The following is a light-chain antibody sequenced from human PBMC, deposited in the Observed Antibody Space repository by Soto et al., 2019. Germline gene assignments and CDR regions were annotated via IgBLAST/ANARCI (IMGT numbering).Light chain of an antibody. CDR3: GSFTTSWTL. CDR1: SSDIGASES. J-gene: IGLJ2*01. Sequence: QSVLTQPASVSGSPGQSITISCTGTSSDIGASESVSWYQQHPGTAPKLIIYNVNNRPSGVSTRFSGSKSGNTASLTISGLQAEDEADYYCGSFTTSWTLFGGGTKLTVL. V-gene: IGLV2-14*01. CDR2: NVN.